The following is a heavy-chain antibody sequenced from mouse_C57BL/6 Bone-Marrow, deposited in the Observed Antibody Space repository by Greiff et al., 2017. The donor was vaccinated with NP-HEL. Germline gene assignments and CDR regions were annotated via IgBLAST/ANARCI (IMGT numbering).Heavy chain of an antibody. D-gene: IGHD2-12*01. CDR1: GYTFTSYW. Sequence: QVQLQQPGAELVKPGASVKMSCNASGYTFTSYWLTWVKQRPGQGPEWIGDIYPGSGSTNYNEKFKSKTTLTVDTSSSTAYMQLSSLTSEDSAVYYCASRRAYDGVDYWGQGTTLTVSS. V-gene: IGHV1-55*01. CDR3: ASRRAYDGVDY. J-gene: IGHJ2*01. CDR2: IYPGSGST.